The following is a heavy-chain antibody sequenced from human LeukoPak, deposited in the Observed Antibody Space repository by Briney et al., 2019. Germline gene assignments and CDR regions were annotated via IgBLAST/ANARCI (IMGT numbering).Heavy chain of an antibody. CDR2: IYYSGST. CDR3: ARDRKLLWFGESLDWFDP. D-gene: IGHD3-10*01. CDR1: GGSISSSSYY. V-gene: IGHV4-39*07. J-gene: IGHJ5*02. Sequence: SETLSLTCTVSGGSISSSSYYWGWIRQPPGKGLEWIGSIYYSGSTYYNPSLKSRVTISVDTSKNQFSLKLSSVTAADTAVYYCARDRKLLWFGESLDWFDPWGQGTLVTVSS.